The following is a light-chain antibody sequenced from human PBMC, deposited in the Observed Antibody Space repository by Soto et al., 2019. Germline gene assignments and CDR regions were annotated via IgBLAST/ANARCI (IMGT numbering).Light chain of an antibody. CDR1: QSVSGY. Sequence: EIVLTQSPATLSLSPGERATLSCRASQSVSGYLGWYQQKPGQAPRLLIYDASRRATGIPARFSGSGSGTDFTLTISTLEPEDFAVYYCQHRLNWPPLYTFGQGTKLEIK. V-gene: IGKV3-11*01. J-gene: IGKJ2*01. CDR2: DAS. CDR3: QHRLNWPPLYT.